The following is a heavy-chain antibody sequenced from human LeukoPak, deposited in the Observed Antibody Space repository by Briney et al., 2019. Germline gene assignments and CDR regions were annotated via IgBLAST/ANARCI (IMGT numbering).Heavy chain of an antibody. CDR2: ISAYNGNT. D-gene: IGHD6-19*01. CDR1: GYTFISYG. J-gene: IGHJ4*02. Sequence: ASVKVSCKASGYTFISYGINWVRQAPGQGLEWMGWISAYNGNTNYAQKFKGRGTITTDTSTSTAYMELWSLRSDDTAVYYCARHLYASGSYSGDYWGQGTLVTVSS. V-gene: IGHV1-18*01. CDR3: ARHLYASGSYSGDY.